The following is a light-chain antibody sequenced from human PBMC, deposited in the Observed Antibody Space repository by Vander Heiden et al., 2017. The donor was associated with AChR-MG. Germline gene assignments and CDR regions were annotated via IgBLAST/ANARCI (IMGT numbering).Light chain of an antibody. V-gene: IGLV2-14*01. CDR2: EVS. J-gene: IGLJ2*01. Sequence: QSALTQPASVSGSPAQSITISCTGHSSDVGGYNYVSWYQQHPGKAPKLMIYEVSNRPSGVSNRFSGSKSGNTASLTISGLQAEDEADYYCSSYTSSSTLVFGGGTKLTVL. CDR3: SSYTSSSTLV. CDR1: SSDVGGYNY.